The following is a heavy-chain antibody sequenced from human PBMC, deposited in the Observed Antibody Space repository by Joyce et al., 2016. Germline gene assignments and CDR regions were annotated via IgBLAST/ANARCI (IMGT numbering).Heavy chain of an antibody. J-gene: IGHJ4*02. V-gene: IGHV4-61*01. Sequence: QVQLQESGPGLVKPSETLSLTCTVSGASVGTSPYYWTWVRQPPGKGLVWIGHFFYRGSTNYNPSLKSRDTRSRDTSTNLCSLKLYSVTAADTAVYYCATLLEGGSGRGAWGQGTLVTVSS. CDR1: GASVGTSPYY. D-gene: IGHD5-12*01. CDR3: ATLLEGGSGRGA. CDR2: FFYRGST.